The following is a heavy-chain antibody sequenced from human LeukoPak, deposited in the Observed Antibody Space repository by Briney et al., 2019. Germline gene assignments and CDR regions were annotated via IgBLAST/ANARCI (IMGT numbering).Heavy chain of an antibody. D-gene: IGHD3-22*01. CDR3: AKSLYDSSGYYGYYFDY. V-gene: IGHV3-23*01. J-gene: IGHJ4*02. CDR2: ISGSGGST. Sequence: SGGSLILSCAASGFTFSSYAMSWVRQAPGKGLEWVSAISGSGGSTYYADSVKGRFTISRDNSKNTLYLQMNSLRAEDTAVYYCAKSLYDSSGYYGYYFDYWGQGTLVTVSS. CDR1: GFTFSSYA.